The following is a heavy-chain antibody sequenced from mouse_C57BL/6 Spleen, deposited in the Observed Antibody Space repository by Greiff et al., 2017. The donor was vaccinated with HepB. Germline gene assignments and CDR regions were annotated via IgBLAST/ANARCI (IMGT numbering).Heavy chain of an antibody. CDR1: GFTFSSYA. D-gene: IGHD2-5*01. Sequence: EVMLVESGGGLVKPGGSLKLSCAASGFTFSSYAMSWVRQTPEKRLEWVATISDGGSYTYYPDNVKGRFTISRDNAKNNLYLQMSHLKSEDTAMYYCARPPYYSNPAWFAYWGQGTLVTVSA. V-gene: IGHV5-4*03. CDR3: ARPPYYSNPAWFAY. CDR2: ISDGGSYT. J-gene: IGHJ3*01.